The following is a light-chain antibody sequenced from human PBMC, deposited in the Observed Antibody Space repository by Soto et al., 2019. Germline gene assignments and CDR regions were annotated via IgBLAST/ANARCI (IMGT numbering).Light chain of an antibody. Sequence: QAVVTQPPSVSGAPGQRVTISCTGTSSNIGAGYDVHWYQHLPGTAPKLLIYGNTIRPSGVPDRFSGSKSGTSASLAITGLQAEDEVDYYCQSYDRSLRGYVFGTGTKLTVL. CDR1: SSNIGAGYD. J-gene: IGLJ1*01. V-gene: IGLV1-40*01. CDR3: QSYDRSLRGYV. CDR2: GNT.